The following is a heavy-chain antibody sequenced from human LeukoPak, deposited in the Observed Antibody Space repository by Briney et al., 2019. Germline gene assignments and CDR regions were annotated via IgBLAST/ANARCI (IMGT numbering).Heavy chain of an antibody. CDR3: ARDRASGNNPY. Sequence: GGSLRLSCAASGFTFIDFWMTWVRQAPGKGLEWVANIKQDGSVTNHVESVRGRFTISRDNPKNSLYLQMNSLGVEDTAVYYCARDRASGNNPYWGQGTLVTVSS. J-gene: IGHJ4*02. D-gene: IGHD1/OR15-1a*01. CDR2: IKQDGSVT. CDR1: GFTFIDFW. V-gene: IGHV3-7*01.